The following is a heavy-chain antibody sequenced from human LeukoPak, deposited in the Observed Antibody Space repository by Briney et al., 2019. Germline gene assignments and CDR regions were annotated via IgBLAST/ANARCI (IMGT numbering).Heavy chain of an antibody. Sequence: ASETLSLTCTVSGGSVSSGDYWTWIRQPAGKGLEWIGRIYTSGSTSYSPSLKSRVTISLDTSKNQFSLKLNSVTAADTAVYYCVRDPLHYCTNGVCYVFDIWGQGTMVTVSS. J-gene: IGHJ3*02. CDR1: GGSVSSGDY. V-gene: IGHV4-61*02. D-gene: IGHD2-8*01. CDR2: IYTSGST. CDR3: VRDPLHYCTNGVCYVFDI.